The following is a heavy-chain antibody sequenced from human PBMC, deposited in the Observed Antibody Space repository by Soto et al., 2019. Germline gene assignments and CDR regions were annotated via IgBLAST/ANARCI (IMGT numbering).Heavy chain of an antibody. V-gene: IGHV3-23*01. CDR3: AKSPLGYCTGGSCDPPHYFDD. J-gene: IGHJ4*02. CDR2: VGGSGDST. CDR1: GFTFSNYA. Sequence: EVQLLDSGGGLVQPGGSLRLSCAASGFTFSNYAMSWVRQAPGKGLEWVSGVGGSGDSTYYADSVQGRFTISRDNSKDTVYLQMNSLRVEDTAVYYCAKSPLGYCTGGSCDPPHYFDDWGQGTLVTVSS. D-gene: IGHD2-15*01.